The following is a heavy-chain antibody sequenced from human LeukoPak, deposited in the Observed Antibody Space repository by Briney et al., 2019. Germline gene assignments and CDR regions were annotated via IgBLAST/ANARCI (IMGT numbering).Heavy chain of an antibody. CDR3: ATMGLTGLYPGDP. J-gene: IGHJ5*02. CDR2: IIPIFGTA. V-gene: IGHV1-69*13. CDR1: GGTFSSYA. D-gene: IGHD3-9*01. Sequence: ASVKVSCKASGGTFSSYAISWVRQAPGQGLEWMGGIIPIFGTANYAQKFQGRVTITADESTSTAYMELSSLRSEDTAVYYCATMGLTGLYPGDPWGQGTLVTVSS.